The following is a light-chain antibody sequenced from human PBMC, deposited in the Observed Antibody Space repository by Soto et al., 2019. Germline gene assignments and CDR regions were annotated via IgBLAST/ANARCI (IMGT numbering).Light chain of an antibody. CDR3: QLYKTHTYT. CDR2: RAS. CDR1: QSIDRW. J-gene: IGKJ2*01. V-gene: IGKV1-5*03. Sequence: DIQMTQSPSTLSASVGDRVTITCRASQSIDRWLAWYQQKPGKAPKLLIYRASSLESGVPSRFSGSGSGTEFTLTISSLQSGDFITYYYQLYKTHTYTFAQGTKLEIK.